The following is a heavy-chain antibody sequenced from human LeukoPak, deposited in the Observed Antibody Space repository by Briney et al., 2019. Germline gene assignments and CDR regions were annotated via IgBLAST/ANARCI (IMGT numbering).Heavy chain of an antibody. CDR1: GYTFTSYG. J-gene: IGHJ6*02. CDR3: ARDWGVFITMVRGAFPGRGPPYFYGMDV. D-gene: IGHD3-10*01. CDR2: ISAYNGNT. Sequence: GASVKVSCKASGYTFTSYGISWVRQAPGQGLEWMGWISAYNGNTNYAQKLQGRVTMTTDTSTSTAYMELRSLRSDDTAVYYCARDWGVFITMVRGAFPGRGPPYFYGMDVWGQGTTVTVSS. V-gene: IGHV1-18*01.